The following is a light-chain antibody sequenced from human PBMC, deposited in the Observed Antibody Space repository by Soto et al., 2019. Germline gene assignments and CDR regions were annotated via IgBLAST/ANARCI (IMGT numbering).Light chain of an antibody. V-gene: IGLV2-23*01. CDR3: CSYAGSSTYV. CDR1: SSDVGSYNL. CDR2: EGS. Sequence: QSALAQPSSVCGSPGQSITISCTGTSSDVGSYNLVSWYQQHPGKAPKLMIYEGSKRPSGVSNRFSGSKSGNTASLTISGLQAEDEADYYCCSYAGSSTYVFGTGTKVTVL. J-gene: IGLJ1*01.